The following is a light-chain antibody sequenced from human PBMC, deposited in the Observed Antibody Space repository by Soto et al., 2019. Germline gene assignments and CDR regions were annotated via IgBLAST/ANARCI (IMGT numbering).Light chain of an antibody. CDR2: NDN. CDR3: QVWDSSSDPWV. Sequence: SYELTQPPSVSVAPGQTARITCGGNNIGSKSVHWYQQKPGQAPVLVVYNDNDRPSGLPARFSGSNSGNTATLTITRVEAGDEADYYCQVWDSSSDPWVFGGGTKLTVL. CDR1: NIGSKS. V-gene: IGLV3-21*02. J-gene: IGLJ3*02.